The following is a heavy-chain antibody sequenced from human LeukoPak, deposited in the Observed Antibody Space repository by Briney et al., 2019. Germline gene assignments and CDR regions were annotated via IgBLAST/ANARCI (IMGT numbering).Heavy chain of an antibody. CDR3: AREGRGYSYGYYWYFDL. D-gene: IGHD5-18*01. Sequence: GGSLRLSCAASGFTFSSYWMHWVRQAPGKGLVWVSRINSDGSSTSYADSVKGRFTISRDNAKNTLYLQMNSLRAEDTAVYYCAREGRGYSYGYYWYFDLWGRGTLVTVSS. J-gene: IGHJ2*01. CDR1: GFTFSSYW. CDR2: INSDGSST. V-gene: IGHV3-74*01.